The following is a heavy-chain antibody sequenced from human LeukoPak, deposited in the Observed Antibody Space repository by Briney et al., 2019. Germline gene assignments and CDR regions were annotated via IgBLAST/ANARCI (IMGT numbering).Heavy chain of an antibody. CDR2: INPSGGST. V-gene: IGHV1-46*01. J-gene: IGHJ4*02. Sequence: ASVKVSCKASGYTFTSYYMHWVRQAPGQGLEWMGIINPSGGSTSYAQKFQGRVTMTRDTSTSTVYMELSSLRSEDTAVYYCARDLVHSSGYYDYFDYWGQGTLVTVSS. CDR3: ARDLVHSSGYYDYFDY. CDR1: GYTFTSYY. D-gene: IGHD3-22*01.